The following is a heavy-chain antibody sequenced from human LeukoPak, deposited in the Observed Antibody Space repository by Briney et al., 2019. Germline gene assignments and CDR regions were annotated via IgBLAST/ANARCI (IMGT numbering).Heavy chain of an antibody. D-gene: IGHD1-1*01. CDR2: ISGNGGKT. J-gene: IGHJ1*01. CDR1: GFSFSNYA. V-gene: IGHV3-23*01. Sequence: GGSLRLSCAASGFSFSNYAMTWVRQAPGKGLEWVSSISGNGGKTYYADSVKGRFTISRDNSKNTLYLQMNSLRAEDTAVYYCARDTFEGTYFQHWGQGTLVTVSS. CDR3: ARDTFEGTYFQH.